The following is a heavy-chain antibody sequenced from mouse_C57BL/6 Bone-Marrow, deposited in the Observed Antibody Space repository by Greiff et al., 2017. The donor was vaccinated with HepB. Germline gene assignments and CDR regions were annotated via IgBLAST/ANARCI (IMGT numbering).Heavy chain of an antibody. CDR1: GYSITSGYY. J-gene: IGHJ2*01. V-gene: IGHV3-6*01. D-gene: IGHD1-1*01. Sequence: EVQLQQSGPGLVKPSQSLSLTCSVTGYSITSGYYWNWIRQFPGNKLEWMGYISYDGSNNYNPSLKNRISITRDTSKNQFFLKLNSVTTEDTATYYCARGGSAYGYFDYWGQGTTLTVSS. CDR2: ISYDGSN. CDR3: ARGGSAYGYFDY.